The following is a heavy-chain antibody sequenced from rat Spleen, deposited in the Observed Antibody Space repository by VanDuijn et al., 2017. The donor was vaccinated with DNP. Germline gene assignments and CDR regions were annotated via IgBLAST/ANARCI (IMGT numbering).Heavy chain of an antibody. CDR1: GYSITRSYR. CDR3: AKDRTFYSMDA. Sequence: EVQLQESGPGLVKPSQSLSLTCSVTGYSITRSYRWNWIRKFPGDKLEWMGSINSAGSTNYNPSLRGRISITRDTSKNQLFLQVNSVNTEDTATYYWAKDRTFYSMDAWGQGTSVTVSS. D-gene: IGHD1-1*01. J-gene: IGHJ4*01. V-gene: IGHV3-3*01. CDR2: INSAGST.